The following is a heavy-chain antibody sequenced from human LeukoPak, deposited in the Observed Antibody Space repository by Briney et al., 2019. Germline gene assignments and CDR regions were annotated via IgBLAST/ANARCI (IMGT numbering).Heavy chain of an antibody. CDR2: INHSGST. J-gene: IGHJ4*02. CDR3: AIGLRYFEEGCDY. Sequence: SETLSLTCAVYGGSSSGYYWSWIRQPPGKGLEWIGEINHSGSTNYNPSLKSRVTISVDTSKNQFSLKLSSVTAADTAVYYCAIGLRYFEEGCDYWGQGTLVTVSS. CDR1: GGSSSGYY. D-gene: IGHD3-9*01. V-gene: IGHV4-34*01.